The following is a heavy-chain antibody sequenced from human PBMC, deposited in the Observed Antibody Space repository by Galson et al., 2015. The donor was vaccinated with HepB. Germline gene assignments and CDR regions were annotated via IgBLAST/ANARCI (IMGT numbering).Heavy chain of an antibody. D-gene: IGHD5/OR15-5a*01. CDR3: ASYIVGNGGRGY. CDR2: LYDTENI. J-gene: IGHJ4*02. CDR1: GASINNFHH. V-gene: IGHV4-59*08. Sequence: SETLSLTCTVSGASINNFHHWSWIRQPPGKGLEWIGCLYDTENIRYDPSLRSRLTISFDTSKNQFSLKLSSVTAADTAVYFCASYIVGNGGRGYWGQGALVTVSS.